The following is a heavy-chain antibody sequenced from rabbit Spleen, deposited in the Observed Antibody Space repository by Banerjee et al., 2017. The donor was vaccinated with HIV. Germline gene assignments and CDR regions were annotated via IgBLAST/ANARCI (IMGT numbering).Heavy chain of an antibody. J-gene: IGHJ4*01. Sequence: QEQLEESGGGLVKPEGSLTLTCKATGFSFSDRDVMCWVRQAPGKGLEWIACINTATGKAVYATWAKGRFTISTTSSTTVTLQMTSLTAADTATYFCARDLVTVIGWNFNLWGPGTLVTVS. CDR3: ARDLVTVIGWNFNL. CDR2: INTATGKA. CDR1: GFSFSDRDV. V-gene: IGHV1S45*01. D-gene: IGHD1-1*01.